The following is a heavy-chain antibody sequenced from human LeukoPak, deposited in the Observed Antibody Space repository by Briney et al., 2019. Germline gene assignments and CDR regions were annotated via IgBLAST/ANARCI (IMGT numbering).Heavy chain of an antibody. V-gene: IGHV3-23*01. CDR1: GFTFSSYG. CDR3: ARYDSGRNRWFDP. D-gene: IGHD3-22*01. J-gene: IGHJ5*02. Sequence: PGGSLRLSCAASGFTFSSYGMSWVRQAPGKGLEWVSTTSGSGGTTYYSDSVKGRFTISRDNSKNTLYLQMNSLRAEDTAVYYCARYDSGRNRWFDPWGQGTLVTVSS. CDR2: TSGSGGTT.